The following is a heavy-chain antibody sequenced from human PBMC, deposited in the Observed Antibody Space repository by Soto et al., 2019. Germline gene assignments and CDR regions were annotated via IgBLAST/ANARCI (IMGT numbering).Heavy chain of an antibody. CDR3: ARHPGEDYYYMDV. J-gene: IGHJ6*03. D-gene: IGHD3-10*01. V-gene: IGHV4-61*01. CDR2: IYYSGST. CDR1: GGSVSSGSYY. Sequence: SETLSLTCTVSGGSVSSGSYYWSWIRQPPGKGLEWIGYIYYSGSTNYNPSLKSRVTISVDTSKNQFSLKLSSVTAADTAVYYCARHPGEDYYYMDVWGKGTTVTVSS.